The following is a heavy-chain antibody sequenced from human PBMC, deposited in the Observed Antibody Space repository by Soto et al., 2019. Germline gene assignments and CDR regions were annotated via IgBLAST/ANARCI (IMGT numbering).Heavy chain of an antibody. V-gene: IGHV3-74*01. CDR2: INSDGSST. Sequence: EVQLVESGGGLVQPGGSLRLSCAASGFTFSSYWMHWVRQAPGKGLVWVSRINSDGSSTSYADSVKGRFTISRDNAKNTLYLQMNSLRAEDTAVYYCARVYSSSWYVRYYYYGMDVWGQGTTVTVSS. J-gene: IGHJ6*02. CDR3: ARVYSSSWYVRYYYYGMDV. D-gene: IGHD6-13*01. CDR1: GFTFSSYW.